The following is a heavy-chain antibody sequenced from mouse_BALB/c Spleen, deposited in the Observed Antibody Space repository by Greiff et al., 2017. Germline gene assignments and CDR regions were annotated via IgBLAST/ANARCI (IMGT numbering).Heavy chain of an antibody. Sequence: QVHVKQSGPQLVRPGASVKISCKASGYSFTSYWMHWVKQRPGQGLEWIGMIDPSDSETRLNQKFKDKATLTVDKSSSTAYMQLSSPTSEDSAVYYCARAGSTWFAYWGQGTLVTVSA. J-gene: IGHJ3*01. V-gene: IGHV1S127*01. CDR2: IDPSDSET. CDR3: ARAGSTWFAY. CDR1: GYSFTSYW.